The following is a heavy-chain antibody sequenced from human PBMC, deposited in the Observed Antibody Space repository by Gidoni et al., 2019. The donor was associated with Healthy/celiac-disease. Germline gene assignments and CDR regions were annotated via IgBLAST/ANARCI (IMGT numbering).Heavy chain of an antibody. D-gene: IGHD1-26*01. V-gene: IGHV1-24*01. CDR1: GYTLTELS. CDR2: FDLEDGET. CDR3: ATGRNSGSYLVSDY. J-gene: IGHJ4*02. Sequence: QVQLVQSGAEVKKPGASVRVSCKVAGYTLTELSIHWVRQAPGKGLECMGGFDLEDGETIYAQKFQGRVTMTEDTSTDTAYMELRSLRSEDTAVYYCATGRNSGSYLVSDYWGQGILVTVSS.